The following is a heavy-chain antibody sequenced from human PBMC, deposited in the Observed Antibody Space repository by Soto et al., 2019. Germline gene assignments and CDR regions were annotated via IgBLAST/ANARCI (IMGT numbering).Heavy chain of an antibody. CDR3: VRVVAIPGDPAY. CDR1: GGTFSSYA. V-gene: IGHV1-69*12. J-gene: IGHJ4*02. CDR2: IVPIVGTT. D-gene: IGHD2-15*01. Sequence: QVQLVQSGAEVRQPASSVKVSCKTSGGTFSSYAISWVRQAPGQGLEWMGGIVPIVGTTTYAQKFQGRVTITADEATSTAYMQLSRLRSDDTAVYYCVRVVAIPGDPAYWGQGTLVTVSS.